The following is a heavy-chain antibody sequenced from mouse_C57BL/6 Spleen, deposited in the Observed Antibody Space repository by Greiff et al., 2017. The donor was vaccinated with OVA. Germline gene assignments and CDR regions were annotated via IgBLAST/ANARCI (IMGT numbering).Heavy chain of an antibody. D-gene: IGHD2-4*01. CDR1: GFSLTSYG. Sequence: QVQLKESGPGLVAPSQSLSITCTVSGFSLTSYGVHWVRQPPGTGLEWLVVIWSDGSTTYNSALKSRLSISKDNSKSQVFLKMNSLQTDDTAMYYCARHGDYDWYFDVWGTGTTVTVSS. V-gene: IGHV2-6-1*01. CDR3: ARHGDYDWYFDV. CDR2: IWSDGST. J-gene: IGHJ1*03.